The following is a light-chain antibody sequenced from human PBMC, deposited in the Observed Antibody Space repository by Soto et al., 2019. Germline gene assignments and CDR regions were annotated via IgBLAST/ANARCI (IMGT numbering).Light chain of an antibody. Sequence: LTQSPSSLSASVEDRVTIHCRASQDISSYLAWYQQKPGQAPRLLIYDASNRATGIPARFSGSGSGTDFTLTISSVEPEDFAVYYCQQRSNWPPITFGQGTRLEIK. CDR3: QQRSNWPPIT. CDR2: DAS. V-gene: IGKV3-11*01. CDR1: QDISSY. J-gene: IGKJ5*01.